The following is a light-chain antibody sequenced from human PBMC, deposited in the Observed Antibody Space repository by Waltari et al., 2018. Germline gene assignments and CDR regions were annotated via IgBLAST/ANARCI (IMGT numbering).Light chain of an antibody. J-gene: IGLJ2*01. Sequence: QSALTQPASVSGSPGQSITISCTGNSSDVGRYHLVSWYQQHPGKAPKLMIYEGSKRPSGVSNRFSGSKSGNTASLTISGLQAEDEADYYCCSYAGSSTLVFGGGTKLTVL. V-gene: IGLV2-23*01. CDR3: CSYAGSSTLV. CDR2: EGS. CDR1: SSDVGRYHL.